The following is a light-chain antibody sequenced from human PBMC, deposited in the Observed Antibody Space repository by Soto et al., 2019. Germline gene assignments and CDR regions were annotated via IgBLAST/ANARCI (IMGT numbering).Light chain of an antibody. CDR3: AAWDDSLKGVV. J-gene: IGLJ2*01. Sequence: QSVLTQPPSASGTPGQRVTISCSGSSSNIESNSVNWYQHFPGTAPKLLIYSDDQRPSGVPDRFSASKSGTSASLAISGLQSEDEADYHCAAWDDSLKGVVFGGGTKLTVL. CDR2: SDD. V-gene: IGLV1-44*01. CDR1: SSNIESNS.